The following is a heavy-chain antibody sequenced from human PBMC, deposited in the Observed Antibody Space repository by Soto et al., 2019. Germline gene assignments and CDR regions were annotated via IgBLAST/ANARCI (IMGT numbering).Heavy chain of an antibody. CDR1: GFTFSDYY. J-gene: IGHJ4*02. CDR3: ARSPPSGSLGWFGEKAEFDY. Sequence: QVQLVESGGGLVKPGGSLRLSCAASGFTFSDYYMSWIRQAPGKGLEWVSYISSSSSYTNYADSVKGRFTISRDNAKNSLYLQMNSLSVEDTGVYYCARSPPSGSLGWFGEKAEFDYWGQGTLVTVSS. V-gene: IGHV3-11*06. CDR2: ISSSSSYT. D-gene: IGHD3-10*01.